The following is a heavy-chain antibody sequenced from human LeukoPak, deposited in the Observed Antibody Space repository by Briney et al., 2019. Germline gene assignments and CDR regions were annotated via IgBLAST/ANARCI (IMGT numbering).Heavy chain of an antibody. CDR3: ARDFPYFDC. CDR1: GFTFSSYG. CDR2: ISYDGSNK. J-gene: IGHJ4*02. V-gene: IGHV3-30*03. Sequence: GGSLRLSCVASGFTFSSYGMHWVRQAPGKGLEWVAVISYDGSNKYYADSVKGRFTISRDNSKNTLHLQMNSLRAEDTAVYYCARDFPYFDCWGQGTLVTVSS.